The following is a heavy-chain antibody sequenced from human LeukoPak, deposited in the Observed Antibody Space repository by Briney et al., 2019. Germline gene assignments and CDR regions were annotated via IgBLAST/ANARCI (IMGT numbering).Heavy chain of an antibody. CDR1: GFTFSSYS. CDR2: ISSSSSYI. CDR3: ARGHLEWLLLTVFDY. V-gene: IGHV3-21*01. D-gene: IGHD3-3*01. Sequence: PGRSLRLSCAASGFTFSSYSMNWVRQAPGKGLEWVSSISSSSSYIYYADSVKGRFTISRDNAKNSLYLQMNSLRAEDTAVYYCARGHLEWLLLTVFDYWGQGTLVTVSS. J-gene: IGHJ4*02.